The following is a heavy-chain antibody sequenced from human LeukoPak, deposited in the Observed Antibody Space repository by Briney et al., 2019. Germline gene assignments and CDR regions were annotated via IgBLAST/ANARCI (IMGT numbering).Heavy chain of an antibody. CDR3: ARDLPLYSSSSVRYNWFDP. Sequence: GGSLRLSCAASGFTFSSYAMSWVRQAPGKGLEWVSAISGSGGSTYYADSVKGRFTISRDNSKNTLYLQMNSLRAEDTAVYYCARDLPLYSSSSVRYNWFDPWGQGTLVTVSS. CDR1: GFTFSSYA. J-gene: IGHJ5*02. V-gene: IGHV3-23*01. CDR2: ISGSGGST. D-gene: IGHD6-6*01.